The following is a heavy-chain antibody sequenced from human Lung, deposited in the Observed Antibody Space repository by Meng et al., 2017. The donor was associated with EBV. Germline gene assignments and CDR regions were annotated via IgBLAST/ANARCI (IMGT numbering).Heavy chain of an antibody. CDR3: ATGVADFEY. CDR1: GYTFTNYA. V-gene: IGHV1-8*02. D-gene: IGHD6-19*01. J-gene: IGHJ4*02. CDR2: MNPNRGTT. Sequence: QVQLVQSGSELRKPGASVKVSCKGSGYTFTNYAINWVRQGTGQGLEWMGWMNPNRGTTGYAQKFQGRVTMTRNISKSTAYMDLSSLRSEDTAVYYCATGVADFEYWGQGTLVTVSS.